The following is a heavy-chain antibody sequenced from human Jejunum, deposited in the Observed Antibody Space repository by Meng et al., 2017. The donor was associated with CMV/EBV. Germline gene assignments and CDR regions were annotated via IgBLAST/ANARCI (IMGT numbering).Heavy chain of an antibody. CDR1: CFSLTTSGMG. Sequence: SFACFSLTTSGMGVAWIRQPPGKALEWLALIYWNDDKHYNSSLISRLSITKDTSKNQVALTLTDVDPTDTASYYCAQRRQQLLLTWGQGTLGTVSS. CDR2: IYWNDDK. V-gene: IGHV2-5*01. J-gene: IGHJ4*02. CDR3: AQRRQQLLLT. D-gene: IGHD2-15*01.